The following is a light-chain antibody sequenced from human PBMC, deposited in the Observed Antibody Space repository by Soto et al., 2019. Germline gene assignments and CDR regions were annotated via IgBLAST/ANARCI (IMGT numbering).Light chain of an antibody. CDR1: SSNIGAGYD. Sequence: QSVLTQPPSVSGAPGQRVTISCTGSSSNIGAGYDVDEGQQRPERSTKPLIYANINRRSGVPDRFSGSRSGASASLAIAGREAENGADYFGQSYDSSLSGFYVDGTWTKVTVL. V-gene: IGLV1-40*01. J-gene: IGLJ1*01. CDR2: ANI. CDR3: QSYDSSLSGFYV.